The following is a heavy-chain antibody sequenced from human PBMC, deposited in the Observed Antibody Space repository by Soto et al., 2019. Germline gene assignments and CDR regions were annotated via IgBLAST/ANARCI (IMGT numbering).Heavy chain of an antibody. V-gene: IGHV3-30*02. Sequence: PGGSLRLSCAASGFTFSTYGMHWVRQAPGKGLEWVAFIQYHGINKDYADSVKGRFTISRDKSTNTLYLHMNSLRAEDTAVYYCARGSAYSDYDLEYWGQGTLVTVSS. J-gene: IGHJ4*02. CDR1: GFTFSTYG. D-gene: IGHD4-17*01. CDR2: IQYHGINK. CDR3: ARGSAYSDYDLEY.